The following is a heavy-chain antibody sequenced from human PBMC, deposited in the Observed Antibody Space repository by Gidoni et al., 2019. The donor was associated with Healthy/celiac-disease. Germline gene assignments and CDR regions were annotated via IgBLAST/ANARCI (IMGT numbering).Heavy chain of an antibody. CDR1: GFTFDDYA. V-gene: IGHV3-9*01. Sequence: EVQLVESGGGLVQPGRSLRLSCAASGFTFDDYAMHWVRQAPGKGLEWVSGISWNSGSIGYADSVKGRFTISRDNAKNSLYLQMNSLRAEDTALYHCAKDITYSYGSIWYFDYWGQGTLVTVSS. CDR3: AKDITYSYGSIWYFDY. D-gene: IGHD5-18*01. J-gene: IGHJ4*02. CDR2: ISWNSGSI.